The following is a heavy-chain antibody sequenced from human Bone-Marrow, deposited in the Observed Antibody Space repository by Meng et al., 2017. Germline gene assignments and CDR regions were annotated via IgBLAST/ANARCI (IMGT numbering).Heavy chain of an antibody. CDR2: MNPNSGNT. D-gene: IGHD1-26*01. CDR3: ARGPSGSYPLEYFQH. CDR1: GFTFTSYD. V-gene: IGHV1-8*01. Sequence: QGQVVQSGAEGKQPGGSVKVSCNASGFTFTSYDINWVRQATGQGLEWMGWMNPNSGNTGYAQKFQGRVTMTRNTSISTAYMELSSLRSEDTAVYYCARGPSGSYPLEYFQHWGQGTLVTVSS. J-gene: IGHJ1*01.